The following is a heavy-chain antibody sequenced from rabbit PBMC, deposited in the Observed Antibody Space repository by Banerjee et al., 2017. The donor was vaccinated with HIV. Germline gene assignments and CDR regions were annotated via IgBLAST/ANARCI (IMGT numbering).Heavy chain of an antibody. J-gene: IGHJ4*01. CDR2: IDTGRSGDT. CDR1: GLDFTSSDW. V-gene: IGHV1S40*01. D-gene: IGHD6-1*01. CDR3: ARTYIAYSSYGYNL. Sequence: QSLEESGGGLVKPGASLTLTCKASGLDFTSSDWRYWVRQAPGKGLEWIACIDTGRSGDTYYASWAKGRFTISKTSSTTVTLQMTSLTAADTATYFCARTYIAYSSYGYNLWGPGTLVTVS.